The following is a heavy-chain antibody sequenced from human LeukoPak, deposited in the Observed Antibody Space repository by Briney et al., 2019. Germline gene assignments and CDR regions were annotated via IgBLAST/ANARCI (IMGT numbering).Heavy chain of an antibody. J-gene: IGHJ3*02. CDR2: INPSGGST. CDR1: GYTFSGYY. V-gene: IGHV1-46*01. D-gene: IGHD2-2*01. CDR3: ARAQIVVVPAAYRGAFDI. Sequence: VASVKVSCKASGYTFSGYYMHWVRQAPGQGLEWMGIINPSGGSTSYAQKFQGRVTMTRDTSTSTVYMELSSLRSEDTAVYYCARAQIVVVPAAYRGAFDIWGQGTMVTVSS.